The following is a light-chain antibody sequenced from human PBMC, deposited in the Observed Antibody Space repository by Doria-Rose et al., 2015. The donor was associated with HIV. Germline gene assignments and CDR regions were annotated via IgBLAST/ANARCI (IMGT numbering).Light chain of an antibody. J-gene: IGKJ1*01. V-gene: IGKV3-20*01. CDR1: QRFRSTY. CDR3: HQYGTSWT. Sequence: TQSPGTLPLSPGERATLSCTASQRFRSTYLAWYQQKPGQAPSLLIYDGSTRATGIPDRFSASGSGTDFTLTINRLEPEDFALYYCHQYGTSWTFGQGTKVEI. CDR2: DGS.